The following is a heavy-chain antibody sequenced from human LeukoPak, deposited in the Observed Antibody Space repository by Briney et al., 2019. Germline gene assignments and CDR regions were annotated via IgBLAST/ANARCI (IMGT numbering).Heavy chain of an antibody. V-gene: IGHV3-53*01. CDR2: LYSGGDT. J-gene: IGHJ2*01. D-gene: IGHD3-10*01. CDR3: ARVGDHYHWNFDL. CDR1: GFTVGTKY. Sequence: GGSLRLSCAASGFTVGTKYMNWVRQAPGKGLEWVSILYSGGDTYYADSVKGRFTISRDNSRNTLSPQMNSLRVEDAAVYYCARVGDHYHWNFDLWGRGTLVTVSS.